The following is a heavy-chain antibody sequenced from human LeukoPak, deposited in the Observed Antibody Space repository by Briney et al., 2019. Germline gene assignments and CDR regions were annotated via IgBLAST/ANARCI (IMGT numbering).Heavy chain of an antibody. Sequence: SETLSLTCAVYGGSFSGYYWSWIRQPPGKGLEWIGEINHSGSTNYNPSLKSRVTISVDTSKKQFSLRLTSVTAADTALYYCARADDNGDYVTYRSSLDYWGQGSLVTVSS. CDR3: ARADDNGDYVTYRSSLDY. CDR1: GGSFSGYY. CDR2: INHSGST. V-gene: IGHV4-34*01. J-gene: IGHJ4*02. D-gene: IGHD4-17*01.